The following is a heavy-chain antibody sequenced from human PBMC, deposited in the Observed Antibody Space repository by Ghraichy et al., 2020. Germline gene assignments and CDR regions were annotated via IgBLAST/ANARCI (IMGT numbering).Heavy chain of an antibody. CDR1: GFTFTSYS. J-gene: IGHJ3*02. D-gene: IGHD2-21*02. CDR3: AKDAVTANGRWDGFDI. Sequence: GGSLRLSCAASGFTFTSYSMSWVRQAPTKGLEWVSSINGNGAKINYADSVKGRFTISRDNSKNTLYLQMNSLRADDTAVYYCAKDAVTANGRWDGFDIWCQGTTVTVSS. V-gene: IGHV3-23*01. CDR2: INGNGAKI.